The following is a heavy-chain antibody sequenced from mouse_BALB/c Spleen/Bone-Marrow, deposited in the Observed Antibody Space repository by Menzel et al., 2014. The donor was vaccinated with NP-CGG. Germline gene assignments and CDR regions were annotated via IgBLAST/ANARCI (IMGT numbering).Heavy chain of an antibody. J-gene: IGHJ3*01. CDR2: IDPANGNT. V-gene: IGHV14-3*02. CDR1: GFNIKDTY. CDR3: ARLDLFAY. Sequence: EVQLKQSGAELVKPGASVKLSCTASGFNIKDTYMHWVKQRPEQGLEWIGRIDPANGNTKYDPKFQGKATITADTSSNTACLQLSSLTSEDTAVYYCARLDLFAYGGQGTLVTVSA.